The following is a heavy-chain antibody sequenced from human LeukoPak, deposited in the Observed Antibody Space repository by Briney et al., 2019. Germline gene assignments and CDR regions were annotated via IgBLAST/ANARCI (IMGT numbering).Heavy chain of an antibody. D-gene: IGHD2-2*02. V-gene: IGHV3-30-3*01. CDR2: ISYDGSNK. Sequence: PGGSLRLSCAASGFIVSDNYMSWVRQAPGKGLEWVAVISYDGSNKYYADSVKGRFTISRDNSKNTLYLQMNSLRAEDTAVYYCVYGPRQYYFDYWGQGTLVTVSS. CDR3: VYGPRQYYFDY. J-gene: IGHJ4*02. CDR1: GFIVSDNY.